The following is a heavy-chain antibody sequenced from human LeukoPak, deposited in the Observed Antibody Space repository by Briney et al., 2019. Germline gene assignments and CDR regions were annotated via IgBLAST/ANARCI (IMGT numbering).Heavy chain of an antibody. J-gene: IGHJ3*02. CDR3: AREDIITHAFDI. V-gene: IGHV4-34*01. Sequence: PSETLSLTCAVYGGSFSGYYWSWIRQPPGKGLEWIGEINHSGSTNYNPSLKSRVTISADTSKNQFSLKLSSVTAADTAVYYCAREDIITHAFDIWGQGTMVTVSS. CDR1: GGSFSGYY. CDR2: INHSGST.